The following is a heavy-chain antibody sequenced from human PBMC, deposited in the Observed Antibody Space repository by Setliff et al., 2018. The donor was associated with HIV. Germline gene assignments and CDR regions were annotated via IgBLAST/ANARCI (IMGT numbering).Heavy chain of an antibody. Sequence: ASETLSLTCTVSGGSISSYYWSWIRQPAGKGLEWIGRIYTSGSTNYNPSLKSRVTISVDTSKNQFSLKLSSVTAADTAVYYCARDRMPMTSWVPDKWGQGTLVTVSS. CDR3: ARDRMPMTSWVPDK. CDR2: IYTSGST. V-gene: IGHV4-4*07. J-gene: IGHJ4*02. CDR1: GGSISSYY. D-gene: IGHD2-2*01.